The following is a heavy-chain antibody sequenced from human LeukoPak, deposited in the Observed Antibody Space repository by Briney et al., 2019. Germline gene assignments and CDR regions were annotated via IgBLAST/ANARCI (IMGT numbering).Heavy chain of an antibody. CDR2: IYYSGST. CDR1: GGSISSHY. CDR3: ARGGSGDILTGSGSWFDP. J-gene: IGHJ5*02. V-gene: IGHV4-59*11. D-gene: IGHD3-9*01. Sequence: PSETLSLTCTVSGGSISSHYWSWIRQPPGKGLEWIGYIYYSGSTNYNPSLKSRVTISVDTSKNQFSLKLSSVTAADTAVYYCARGGSGDILTGSGSWFDPWGQGTLVTVSS.